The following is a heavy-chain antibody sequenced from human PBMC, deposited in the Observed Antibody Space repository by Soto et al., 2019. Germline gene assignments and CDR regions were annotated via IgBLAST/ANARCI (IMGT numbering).Heavy chain of an antibody. J-gene: IGHJ5*02. V-gene: IGHV6-1*01. CDR1: GDSVSSNSAS. CDR3: ARARCPGYSSSSSNWFDP. CDR2: TYYRSKWYN. Sequence: QVQLQQSGPGLVKPSQTLSLTCAIYGDSVSSNSASWNWIRQSPSRGLEWLGRTYYRSKWYNDYAVSVKSRITINPDTSKNQFSLQLNSVTPEDTAVYYCARARCPGYSSSSSNWFDPWGQGTLVTVSS. D-gene: IGHD6-6*01.